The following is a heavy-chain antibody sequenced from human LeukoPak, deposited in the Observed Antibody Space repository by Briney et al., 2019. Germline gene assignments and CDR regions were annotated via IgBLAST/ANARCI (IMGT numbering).Heavy chain of an antibody. D-gene: IGHD5-18*01. CDR3: ARVVTAFDY. CDR2: ISAYNGNT. V-gene: IGHV1-18*01. CDR1: GYTFTSYG. J-gene: IGHJ4*02. Sequence: ASXXVXXKASGYTFTSYGISWVRQAPGQGLEWMGWISAYNGNTNYAQKLQGRVTMTTDTSTSTAYMELRSLRSDDTAVYYCARVVTAFDYWGQGTLVTVSS.